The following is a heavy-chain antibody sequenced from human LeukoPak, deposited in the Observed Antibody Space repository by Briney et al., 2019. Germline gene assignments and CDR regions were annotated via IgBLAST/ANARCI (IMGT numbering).Heavy chain of an antibody. CDR2: ISGSGDST. D-gene: IGHD6-19*01. Sequence: QSGGSLRLSCAASGFTFSSCAMSWVRQAPGKGLEWVSVISGSGDSTYYADSVKGRFTISRDNSKNTLYLQMNSLRAEDTAVYYCAKQSYSSCYTALNFWGQGTLVTVFS. CDR1: GFTFSSCA. J-gene: IGHJ4*02. V-gene: IGHV3-23*01. CDR3: AKQSYSSCYTALNF.